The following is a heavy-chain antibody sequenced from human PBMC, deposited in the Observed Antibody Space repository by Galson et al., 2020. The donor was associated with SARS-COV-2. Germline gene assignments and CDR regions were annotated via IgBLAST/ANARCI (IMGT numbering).Heavy chain of an antibody. J-gene: IGHJ5*02. V-gene: IGHV3-20*01. Sequence: PGGSLRLSCAASGFTFDDYGMSWVRQAPGKGLEWVSGINWNGGSTGYADPVKSRCTISRDNAKNSLYLQMNSLRAEDTALYHCARADRIDYYGSGSYSWFDPWGQGTLVTVSS. D-gene: IGHD3-10*01. CDR2: INWNGGST. CDR3: ARADRIDYYGSGSYSWFDP. CDR1: GFTFDDYG.